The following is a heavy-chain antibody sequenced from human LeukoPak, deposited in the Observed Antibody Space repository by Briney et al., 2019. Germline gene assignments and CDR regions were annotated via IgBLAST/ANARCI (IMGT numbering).Heavy chain of an antibody. CDR1: SGSISSSNFY. J-gene: IGHJ5*02. Sequence: PSETLSLTCTVSSGSISSSNFYWGWFRQPPGKGLEWIGTIFYSGSTYYNPSLKSRVTISVDTSKNQFSLKLSSVTAADTAVYYCARLSVVVVITGSNREYNWFDPWGQGTLVTVSS. CDR2: IFYSGST. D-gene: IGHD3-22*01. CDR3: ARLSVVVVITGSNREYNWFDP. V-gene: IGHV4-39*01.